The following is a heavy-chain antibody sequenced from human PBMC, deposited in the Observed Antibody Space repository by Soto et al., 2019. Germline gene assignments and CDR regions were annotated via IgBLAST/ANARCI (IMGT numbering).Heavy chain of an antibody. V-gene: IGHV3-74*01. Sequence: GWSLRLSCAASGFTFSNSWMHLVRQVSGKGLEWVSRINADGTSTSYADSVKGRFTISRDNAKNTLYLHVNSLRAEDTAVYYCVKVLARGVGVPRFYFESWGQGALVTVSS. CDR2: INADGTST. CDR3: VKVLARGVGVPRFYFES. J-gene: IGHJ4*02. CDR1: GFTFSNSW. D-gene: IGHD2-2*01.